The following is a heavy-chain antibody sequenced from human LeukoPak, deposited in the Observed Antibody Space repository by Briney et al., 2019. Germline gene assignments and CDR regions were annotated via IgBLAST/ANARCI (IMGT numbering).Heavy chain of an antibody. Sequence: GASVKVSCKASGYTFTGYYMHWVRQAPGQGLERMGWINPNSGGTNYAQKFQGRVTMTRDTSISTAYMELSRLRSDDTAVYYCARAPSGLSLVAATPVLNWGQGTLVTVSS. CDR3: ARAPSGLSLVAATPVLN. CDR2: INPNSGGT. V-gene: IGHV1-2*02. D-gene: IGHD2-15*01. J-gene: IGHJ4*02. CDR1: GYTFTGYY.